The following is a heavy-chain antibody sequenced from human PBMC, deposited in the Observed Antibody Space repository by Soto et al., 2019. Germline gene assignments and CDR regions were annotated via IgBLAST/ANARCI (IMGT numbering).Heavy chain of an antibody. CDR1: GGTFSSYA. J-gene: IGHJ4*02. D-gene: IGHD6-13*01. V-gene: IGHV1-69*13. CDR3: ARVPGIAAAGSLYYFDY. CDR2: IIPIFGTA. Sequence: GASVKVSCKASGGTFSSYAISWVRQAPGQGLEWMGGIIPIFGTANYAQKFQGRVTITADESTSTAYMELSSLRSEDTAVYYCARVPGIAAAGSLYYFDYRGQGTLVTVSS.